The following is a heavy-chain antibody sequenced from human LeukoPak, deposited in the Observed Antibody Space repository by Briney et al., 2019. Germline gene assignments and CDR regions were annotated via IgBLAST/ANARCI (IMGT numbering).Heavy chain of an antibody. CDR3: ARSLSYDILTGYLY. D-gene: IGHD3-9*01. Sequence: GGSLRLSCAASGFTFSSYSMNWVRQAPGKGLEWVSSVSSSSSYIYYADSVKGRFTISRDNAKNSLYLQMNSLRAEDTAVYYCARSLSYDILTGYLYWGQGTLVTVSS. V-gene: IGHV3-21*01. CDR1: GFTFSSYS. CDR2: VSSSSSYI. J-gene: IGHJ4*02.